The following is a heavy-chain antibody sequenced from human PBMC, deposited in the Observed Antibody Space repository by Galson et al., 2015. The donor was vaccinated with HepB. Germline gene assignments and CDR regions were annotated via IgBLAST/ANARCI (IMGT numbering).Heavy chain of an antibody. CDR3: ARDGPMVRGVSPFDY. CDR1: GFTFSSYW. CDR2: INSDGIST. D-gene: IGHD3-10*01. J-gene: IGHJ4*02. Sequence: LRLSCAASGFTFSSYWMHWVRQAPGKGLVWVSRINSDGISTSYADSVKGRFTISRDNAKNTLYLQMNSLRAEDTAVYYCARDGPMVRGVSPFDYWGQGTLVTVSS. V-gene: IGHV3-74*01.